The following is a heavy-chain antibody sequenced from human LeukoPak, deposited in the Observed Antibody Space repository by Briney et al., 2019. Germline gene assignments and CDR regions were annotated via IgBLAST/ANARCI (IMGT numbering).Heavy chain of an antibody. D-gene: IGHD3-10*01. CDR1: GGSISGGDYY. CDR3: ARVFDYGSGSYYYYGMDV. J-gene: IGHJ6*02. CDR2: IYYSGST. V-gene: IGHV4-30-4*01. Sequence: PSQTLSLTCTVSGGSISGGDYYWSWIRQPPGKGLEWIGYIYYSGSTYYNPSLKSRVTISVDTSKNQFSLKLSSVTAADTAVYYCARVFDYGSGSYYYYGMDVWGQGTTVTVSS.